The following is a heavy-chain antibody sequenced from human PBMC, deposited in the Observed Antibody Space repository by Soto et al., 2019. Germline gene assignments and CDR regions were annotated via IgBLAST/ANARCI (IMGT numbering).Heavy chain of an antibody. CDR3: TKSWLFEKNWFDP. V-gene: IGHV3-23*01. Sequence: WGSLRLSCASSVFSFTTYGMSWVGQAPGKGLDWVSDISSTGLYTYLADSVKGRFTISRDNSKNTLYLQMNSLRVDDTAVYFCTKSWLFEKNWFDPWGQGTMVTVSS. CDR1: VFSFTTYG. D-gene: IGHD3-22*01. J-gene: IGHJ5*02. CDR2: ISSTGLYT.